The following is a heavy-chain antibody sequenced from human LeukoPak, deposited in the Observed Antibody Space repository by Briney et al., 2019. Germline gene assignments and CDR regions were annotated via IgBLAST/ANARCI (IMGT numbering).Heavy chain of an antibody. V-gene: IGHV3-9*01. D-gene: IGHD3-22*01. CDR1: GFSFGDYA. J-gene: IGHJ4*02. CDR2: IIWSSGTI. CDR3: VKARDTGGYYYRGDFDY. Sequence: TGGSLRLSCAASGFSFGDYAMHWVRQAPGKGLEWVSGIIWSSGTIGYADSVKGRFTISRDNAKNSLYLQMNSLRPEDTALYYCVKARDTGGYYYRGDFDYWGQGTLVTVSS.